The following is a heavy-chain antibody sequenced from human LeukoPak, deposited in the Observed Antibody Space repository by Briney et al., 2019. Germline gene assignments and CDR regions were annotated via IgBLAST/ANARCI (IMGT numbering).Heavy chain of an antibody. D-gene: IGHD3-10*01. Sequence: SETLSLTCAVYGGSFSGYYWRRIRQPPGKGLEWIGEINHSGSTNYNPSLKSRVTISVDTSKNQFSLKLSSVTAADTAVYYCARGITMVRGVPYYYYGMDVWGQGTTVTVSS. CDR2: INHSGST. V-gene: IGHV4-34*01. J-gene: IGHJ6*02. CDR3: ARGITMVRGVPYYYYGMDV. CDR1: GGSFSGYY.